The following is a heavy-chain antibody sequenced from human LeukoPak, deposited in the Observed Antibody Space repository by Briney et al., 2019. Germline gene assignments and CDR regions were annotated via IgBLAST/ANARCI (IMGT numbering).Heavy chain of an antibody. CDR3: AHRGYYYDSSGYQTDFDY. V-gene: IGHV2-5*02. D-gene: IGHD3-22*01. Sequence: ESGPTLVNPTQTLTLTCTFSGFSLGTSGVGVGWIRQPPGKALEWLALIYWDDDKRYSPSLKSRLTITKDTSKNQVVLTMTNMDPVDTATYYCAHRGYYYDSSGYQTDFDYWGQGTLVTVSS. CDR1: GFSLGTSGVG. CDR2: IYWDDDK. J-gene: IGHJ4*02.